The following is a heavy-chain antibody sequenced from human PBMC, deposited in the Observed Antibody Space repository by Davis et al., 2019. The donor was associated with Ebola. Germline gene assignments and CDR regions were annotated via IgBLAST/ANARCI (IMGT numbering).Heavy chain of an antibody. Sequence: SQTLSLTCAVYGGSFSGYYWSWIRQPPGKGLEWIGEINHSGSTNYNPSLKGRVTISLDTSKNQFSLKLSSVTAADTAVYYCARTQRITYYYMDVWGKGTTVTVSS. CDR3: ARTQRITYYYMDV. J-gene: IGHJ6*03. CDR1: GGSFSGYY. D-gene: IGHD5-24*01. V-gene: IGHV4-34*01. CDR2: INHSGST.